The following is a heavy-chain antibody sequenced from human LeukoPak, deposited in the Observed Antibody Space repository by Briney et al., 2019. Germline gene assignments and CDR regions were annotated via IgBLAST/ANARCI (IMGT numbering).Heavy chain of an antibody. J-gene: IGHJ5*02. Sequence: GVSLKISCKGSGYTFTNYWIGWVRQMPGKGLEWMGMILPGDSNPRYSPSFQGQVTFSADKSINTAYVQWSGLTASDTAIYYCARAIAPYKWDYVWFDPWGQGTLVTVSS. V-gene: IGHV5-51*01. D-gene: IGHD1-7*01. CDR1: GYTFTNYW. CDR2: ILPGDSNP. CDR3: ARAIAPYKWDYVWFDP.